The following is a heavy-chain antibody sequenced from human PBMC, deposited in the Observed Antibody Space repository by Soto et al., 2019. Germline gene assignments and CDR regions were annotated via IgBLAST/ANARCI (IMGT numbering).Heavy chain of an antibody. CDR1: GFTFSSYA. D-gene: IGHD3-16*01. Sequence: QVQLVETGGGVVQPGRSLRLSCAASGFTFSSYAMHWVRQAPGKGLEWVAVISYDGSNKYYADSVKGRFTISRDNSKNTLYLQMNSLRAEDTAVYYCARILWRGQGTLVTVSS. V-gene: IGHV3-30-3*01. CDR3: ARILW. CDR2: ISYDGSNK. J-gene: IGHJ4*02.